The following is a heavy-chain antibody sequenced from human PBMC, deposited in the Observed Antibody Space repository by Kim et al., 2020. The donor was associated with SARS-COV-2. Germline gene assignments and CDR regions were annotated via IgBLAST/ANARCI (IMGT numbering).Heavy chain of an antibody. V-gene: IGHV3-21*01. CDR3: SRIAAAGYYYYYGMDV. D-gene: IGHD6-13*01. CDR1: GFTFSSYS. CDR2: ISSSSSYI. J-gene: IGHJ6*02. Sequence: GGSLRLSCAASGFTFSSYSMNWVRQAPGKGLEWVSSISSSSSYIYYADSVKGRFTISRDNAKNSLYLQMNSLRAEDTAVYYCSRIAAAGYYYYYGMDVWGQGTTVTVSS.